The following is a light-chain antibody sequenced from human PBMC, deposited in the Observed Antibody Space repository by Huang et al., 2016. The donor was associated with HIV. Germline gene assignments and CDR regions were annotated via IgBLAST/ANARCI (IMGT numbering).Light chain of an antibody. CDR1: QDIKTD. CDR2: GAS. CDR3: LQDYIYPFT. Sequence: AIQMTQSPSSLSASVGDRVTITCRPSQDIKTDLGWDQQKPGKAPKLLVYGASNLQTGVPSRFSGSGSGTDFTLTISSLQPEDFATYFCLQDYIYPFTFGPGTRLEIK. V-gene: IGKV1-6*01. J-gene: IGKJ3*01.